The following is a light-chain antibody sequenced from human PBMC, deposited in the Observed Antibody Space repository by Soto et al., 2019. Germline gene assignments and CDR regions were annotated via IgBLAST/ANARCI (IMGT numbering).Light chain of an antibody. CDR2: GNS. CDR3: QSYDRSLRTYV. V-gene: IGLV1-40*01. Sequence: QSVLTQPPSVSGAPGQRVTISCSVRSSNIRAGYDVNWYRQLPGTAPKLLIYGNSDRPSGVPDRFSGSKSGTSASLAITGLQAEDEADYFCQSYDRSLRTYVFGTGTKVTVL. CDR1: SSNIRAGYD. J-gene: IGLJ1*01.